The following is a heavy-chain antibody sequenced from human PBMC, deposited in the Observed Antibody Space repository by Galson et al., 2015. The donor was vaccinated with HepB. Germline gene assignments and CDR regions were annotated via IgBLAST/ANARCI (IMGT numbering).Heavy chain of an antibody. Sequence: LRLSCAASGFTSSSLGMTWVRQAPGKGLECVSAIGVNAGSTDYADSVKGRFTISRDNSKNMLYLQMNNLRAEDTAVYYCAKGTTNIDYWGQGTLVTVSS. V-gene: IGHV3-23*01. CDR1: GFTSSSLG. CDR3: AKGTTNIDY. D-gene: IGHD1-1*01. J-gene: IGHJ4*02. CDR2: IGVNAGST.